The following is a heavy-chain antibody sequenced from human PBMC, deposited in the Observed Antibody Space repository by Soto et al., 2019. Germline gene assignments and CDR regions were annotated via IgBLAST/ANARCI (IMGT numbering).Heavy chain of an antibody. V-gene: IGHV3-15*01. CDR1: GFTFSNAW. CDR2: IKSKTDGGTI. CDR3: TYSASDY. Sequence: PGGSLRLSCAASGFTFSNAWMTWVRQAPGKGLEWVGRIKSKTDGGTIDYAALVKGRFTISRDDSENTVYLQVNSLKTEDTAVYYCTYSASDYWGQGTLVTVSS. J-gene: IGHJ4*02. D-gene: IGHD1-26*01.